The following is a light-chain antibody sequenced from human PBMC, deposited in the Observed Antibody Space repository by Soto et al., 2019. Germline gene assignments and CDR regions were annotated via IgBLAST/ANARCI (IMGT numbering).Light chain of an antibody. CDR3: QQSST. CDR2: GAS. V-gene: IGKV1-39*01. CDR1: QSISSY. Sequence: DIQMTQSPSSLSASVGDRGTITCRASQSISSYLNWYQQRPGKAPLLLIDGASSLQGGVPSRFSGSGSGTDFTLTISSLQPEDFATYYCQQSSTFGQGTKLDIK. J-gene: IGKJ2*01.